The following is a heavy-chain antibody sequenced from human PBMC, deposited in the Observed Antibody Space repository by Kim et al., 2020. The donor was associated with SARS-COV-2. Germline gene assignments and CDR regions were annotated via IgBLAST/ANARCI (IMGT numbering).Heavy chain of an antibody. CDR2: ISGSGGST. J-gene: IGHJ4*02. V-gene: IGHV3-23*01. CDR3: AKGGSILVRIAVAPS. D-gene: IGHD6-19*01. Sequence: GGSLRLSCAASGFTFSSYAMSWVRQAPGKGLEWVSAISGSGGSTYYADSVKGRFTISRDNSKNTLYLQMNSLRAEDTAVYYCAKGGSILVRIAVAPSWGQGTLVTVSS. CDR1: GFTFSSYA.